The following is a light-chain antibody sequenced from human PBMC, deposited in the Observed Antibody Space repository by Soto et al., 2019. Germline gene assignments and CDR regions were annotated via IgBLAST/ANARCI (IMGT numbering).Light chain of an antibody. CDR2: YAS. CDR1: NIGSKS. CDR3: QVWDSSSDHPV. V-gene: IGLV3-21*04. Sequence: SYELTQPPSVSVAPGKTARITCGGNNIGSKSVHWYQQKPGQAPVLVIYYASDRPSGIPERFSGSNSGNTATLTISRVEDGDEADYYCQVWDSSSDHPVFGGGTKLTVL. J-gene: IGLJ3*02.